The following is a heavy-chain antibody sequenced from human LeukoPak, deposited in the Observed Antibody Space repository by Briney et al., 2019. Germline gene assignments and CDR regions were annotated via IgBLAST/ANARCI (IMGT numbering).Heavy chain of an antibody. Sequence: GGSLRLSCAASGFTFSTYAMSWVRQAPGEGLEWVANIKQDGSEKYYVDSVKGRFTISRDNAKNSLYLQMNSLRAEDTAVYYCASSRGAYNWFDPWGQGTLVTVSS. D-gene: IGHD2/OR15-2a*01. J-gene: IGHJ5*02. CDR1: GFTFSTYA. CDR3: ASSRGAYNWFDP. V-gene: IGHV3-7*01. CDR2: IKQDGSEK.